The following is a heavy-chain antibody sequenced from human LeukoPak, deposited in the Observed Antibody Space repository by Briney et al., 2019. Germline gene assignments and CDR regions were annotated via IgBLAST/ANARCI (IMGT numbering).Heavy chain of an antibody. CDR1: GYSISTSNY. CDR2: IYYTGSI. D-gene: IGHD2-2*01. J-gene: IGHJ6*02. V-gene: IGHV4-28*05. Sequence: SDTLSLTCAVSGYSISTSNYWAWIRQPPGKGLEWIGHIYYTGSIYYNPLLKSRVTMSVDTSKNQFSLKLSSVTAADTAVYYCARGIRSYCSSTSCPRYYYYYYGMDVWGQGTTVTVSS. CDR3: ARGIRSYCSSTSCPRYYYYYYGMDV.